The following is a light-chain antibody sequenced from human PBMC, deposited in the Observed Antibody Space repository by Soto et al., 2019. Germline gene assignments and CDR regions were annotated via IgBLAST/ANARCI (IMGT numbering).Light chain of an antibody. CDR3: QQYGSSGT. J-gene: IGKJ1*01. CDR1: QKISSTV. CDR2: GAS. V-gene: IGKV3-20*01. Sequence: IVLTQSPGILSLSPGERASLSCRASQKISSTVLAWYQQKPGQAPRLLIYGASSRTTGIPDRFSGSGSGTDFTLTISRLEPEDFAVYYCQQYGSSGTFGQGTKVDIK.